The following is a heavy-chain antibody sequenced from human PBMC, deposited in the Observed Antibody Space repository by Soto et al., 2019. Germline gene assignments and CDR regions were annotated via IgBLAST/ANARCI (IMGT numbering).Heavy chain of an antibody. J-gene: IGHJ6*02. CDR2: ILNDGSNR. D-gene: IGHD3-10*01. CDR3: ARDDEYSGNGMDV. CDR1: EFTFSNYG. V-gene: IGHV3-33*01. Sequence: QVQLVESGGGVVQPGRSLRLSCAASEFTFSNYGMAWVRQAPGKGLGWVAVILNDGSNRYHADSVKDRFTISRDNSKNTLYLQMNSLRAEDTAVYYCARDDEYSGNGMDVWGQGTTVTVS.